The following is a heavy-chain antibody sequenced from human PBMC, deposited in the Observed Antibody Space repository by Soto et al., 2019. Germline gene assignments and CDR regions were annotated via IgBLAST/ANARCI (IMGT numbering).Heavy chain of an antibody. J-gene: IGHJ4*02. Sequence: HVHLVQSGAEVKKPGSSVTVSCKASGGTFSSYAISWVQQAPGQGLAWMGGIIPIFGTPKYAQQFQGRVTIIADESTTTAYMELTSLRSEDTAVYYCATPSHYDTGGYYLTFDYWGQGTLVTVSS. CDR3: ATPSHYDTGGYYLTFDY. CDR1: GGTFSSYA. D-gene: IGHD3-22*01. CDR2: IIPIFGTP. V-gene: IGHV1-69*01.